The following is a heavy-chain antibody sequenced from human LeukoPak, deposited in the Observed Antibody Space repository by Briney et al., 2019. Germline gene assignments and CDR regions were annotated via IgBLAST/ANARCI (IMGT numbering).Heavy chain of an antibody. CDR3: AKGATSAYFSPLDS. Sequence: GGSLRLSCAASGFTFSSYSMNWVRQAPGKGLEWVSSISSSSSYIYYADSVKGRFTISRDNAKNSLYLQMNSLRAEDTAIYYCAKGATSAYFSPLDSWGQGTLVTVSS. D-gene: IGHD3-22*01. CDR1: GFTFSSYS. V-gene: IGHV3-21*04. J-gene: IGHJ4*02. CDR2: ISSSSSYI.